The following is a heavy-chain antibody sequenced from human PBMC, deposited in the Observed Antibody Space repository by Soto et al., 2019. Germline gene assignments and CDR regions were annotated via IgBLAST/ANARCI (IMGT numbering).Heavy chain of an antibody. D-gene: IGHD6-19*01. CDR1: GFTFKESA. J-gene: IGHJ4*02. Sequence: EVRLLEAGGGLKQPGGSLRLSCAASGFTFKESAMNWVRQAPGKGLEWVASISDTGASTWYAESVRGRLSISRDNSKNTLYLQMDSLRGEDTAVYYCAKGRGSGWAWYFDNWGQGTLVTVSS. CDR3: AKGRGSGWAWYFDN. V-gene: IGHV3-23*01. CDR2: ISDTGAST.